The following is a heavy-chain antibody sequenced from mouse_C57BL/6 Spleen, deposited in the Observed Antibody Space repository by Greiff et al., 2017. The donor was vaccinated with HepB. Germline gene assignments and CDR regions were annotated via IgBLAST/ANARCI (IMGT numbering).Heavy chain of an antibody. D-gene: IGHD2-3*01. CDR1: GFSLTSYG. J-gene: IGHJ4*01. CDR2: IWSGGST. CDR3: AKDGYYEGYYYAMDY. Sequence: VQLVESGPGLVQPSQSLSITCTVSGFSLTSYGVHWVRQSPGKGLEWLGVIWSGGSTDYNAAFISRLSISKDNSKSQVFFKMNSLQADDTAIYYCAKDGYYEGYYYAMDYWGQRTSVTVSS. V-gene: IGHV2-2*01.